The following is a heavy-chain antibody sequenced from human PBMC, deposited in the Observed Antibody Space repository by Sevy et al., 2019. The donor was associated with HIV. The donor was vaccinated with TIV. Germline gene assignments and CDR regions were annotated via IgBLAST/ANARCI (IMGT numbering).Heavy chain of an antibody. CDR1: GGSITSSGHY. CDR2: VYYFGNS. D-gene: IGHD2-21*01. V-gene: IGHV4-39*01. Sequence: SETLSLTCTVSGGSITSSGHYWGWIRQSPGKGLEWIGAVYYFGNSYANPSLTRRVTISADTSKILFSLSLTSLTAADTAIYYCGRVAGGENYDYGIDVWGLGTSVTVSS. CDR3: GRVAGGENYDYGIDV. J-gene: IGHJ6*02.